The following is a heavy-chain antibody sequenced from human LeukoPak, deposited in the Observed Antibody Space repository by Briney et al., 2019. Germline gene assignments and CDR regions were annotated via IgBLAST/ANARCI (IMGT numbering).Heavy chain of an antibody. CDR1: GFTFSSYA. D-gene: IGHD6-13*01. V-gene: IGHV3-30-3*01. J-gene: IGHJ5*02. Sequence: GGSLRLSCAASGFTFSSYAMHWVRQAPGKGLEWVAVISYDGSNKYYADSVKGRFTISRDNSKNTLYLQMHSLRAEDTAVYYCARDGIAAAVGWFDPWGQGTLVTVSS. CDR3: ARDGIAAAVGWFDP. CDR2: ISYDGSNK.